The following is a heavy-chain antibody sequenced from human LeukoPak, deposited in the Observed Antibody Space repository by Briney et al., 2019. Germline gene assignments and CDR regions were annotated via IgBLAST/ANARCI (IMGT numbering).Heavy chain of an antibody. Sequence: GGSLRLSCAASGFTFSSYGMHWVRQAPGKGLEWVGVISYDGSNKYYADSVKGRFTISRDNSKNTLYLQMNSLRAEDTAVYYCAKEPLAAAGTFDYWGQGTLVTVSS. CDR3: AKEPLAAAGTFDY. V-gene: IGHV3-30*18. D-gene: IGHD6-13*01. CDR1: GFTFSSYG. CDR2: ISYDGSNK. J-gene: IGHJ4*02.